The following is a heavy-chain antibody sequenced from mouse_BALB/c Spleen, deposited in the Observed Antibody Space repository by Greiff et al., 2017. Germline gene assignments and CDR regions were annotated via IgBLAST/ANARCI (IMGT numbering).Heavy chain of an antibody. CDR3: ARYLCEYDGCAY. D-gene: IGHD2-4*01. CDR1: GFTFSSYA. CDR2: ISSGGST. J-gene: IGHJ3*01. Sequence: EVMLVESGGGLVKPGGSLKLSCAASGFTFSSYAMSWVRQTPEKRLEWVASISSGGSTYYPDSVKGRFTISRDNAKNTLYLQMSSLKSEDTAMYYCARYLCEYDGCAYGGKGTGVTVSA. V-gene: IGHV5-6-5*01.